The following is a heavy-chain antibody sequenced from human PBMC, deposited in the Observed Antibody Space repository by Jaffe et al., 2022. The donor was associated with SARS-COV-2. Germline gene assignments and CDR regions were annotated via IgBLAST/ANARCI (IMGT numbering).Heavy chain of an antibody. CDR2: INPSGGST. Sequence: QVQLVQSGAEMRTPGASVKVSCKASGYTFTSYYIQWVRQAPGQGLEWMGIINPSGGSTSYAPKFRGRVTITRDTSTSTVYMELSSLRSEDTAVFYCARVDCSGGSCLKLPDLDYWGQGTLVTVSS. D-gene: IGHD2-15*01. V-gene: IGHV1-46*01. J-gene: IGHJ4*02. CDR1: GYTFTSYY. CDR3: ARVDCSGGSCLKLPDLDY.